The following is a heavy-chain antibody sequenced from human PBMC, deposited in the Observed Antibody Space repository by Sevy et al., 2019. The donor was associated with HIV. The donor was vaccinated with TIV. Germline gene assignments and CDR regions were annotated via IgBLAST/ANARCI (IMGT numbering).Heavy chain of an antibody. CDR1: GFTFRTYA. CDR2: MSGSGGDT. J-gene: IGHJ4*02. Sequence: GGSLRLSCAASGFTFRTYAMTWVRQAPGKGLEWVPVMSGSGGDTYYADSVKGRFTISRDNSNNTLYLQMNSLRAEDTAVYYCAKDRVSGTYYTGDFDYWGQGTLVTVSS. V-gene: IGHV3-23*01. D-gene: IGHD3-10*01. CDR3: AKDRVSGTYYTGDFDY.